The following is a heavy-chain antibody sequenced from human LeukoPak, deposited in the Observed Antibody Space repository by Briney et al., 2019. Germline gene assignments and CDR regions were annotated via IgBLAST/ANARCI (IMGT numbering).Heavy chain of an antibody. Sequence: PGGSLRLSCAASGFTFSSYAMSWVRQTPVKGLEWVSAISGSGGSTYYADSVKGRFTISRDNSKNTLYLQMNSPRAEDTAVYYCAKVTTWELLQRSVIFDFWGQGTPVTVSS. J-gene: IGHJ4*02. CDR3: AKVTTWELLQRSVIFDF. D-gene: IGHD1-26*01. CDR2: ISGSGGST. V-gene: IGHV3-23*01. CDR1: GFTFSSYA.